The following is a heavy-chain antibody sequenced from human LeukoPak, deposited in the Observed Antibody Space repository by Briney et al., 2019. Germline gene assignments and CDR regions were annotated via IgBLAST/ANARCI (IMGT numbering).Heavy chain of an antibody. CDR2: MDYSGST. J-gene: IGHJ4*02. Sequence: SETLSPTCTVPGYSISSGHYWGWIRQPPGKGLDWIGSMDYSGSTYYNPSLRSRVTISMDSFNNQFSLKLTSVTAADTAVYYCVRGQYYFDSWGQGTLVTVSS. CDR3: VRGQYYFDS. V-gene: IGHV4-38-2*02. CDR1: GYSISSGHY.